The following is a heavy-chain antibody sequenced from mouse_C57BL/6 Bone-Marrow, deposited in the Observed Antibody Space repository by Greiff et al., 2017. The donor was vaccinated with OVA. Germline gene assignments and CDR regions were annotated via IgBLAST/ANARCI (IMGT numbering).Heavy chain of an antibody. Sequence: EVQVVESGPGLVKPSQSLSLTCSVTGYSITSGYYWNWIRQFPGNKLEWMGYISYDGSNNYNPSLKNRISITRDTSKNQFFLKLNSVTTEDTATYFCARDYYDYFYYAMDYWGQGTSVTVSS. J-gene: IGHJ4*01. CDR3: ARDYYDYFYYAMDY. CDR1: GYSITSGYY. D-gene: IGHD2-4*01. CDR2: ISYDGSN. V-gene: IGHV3-6*01.